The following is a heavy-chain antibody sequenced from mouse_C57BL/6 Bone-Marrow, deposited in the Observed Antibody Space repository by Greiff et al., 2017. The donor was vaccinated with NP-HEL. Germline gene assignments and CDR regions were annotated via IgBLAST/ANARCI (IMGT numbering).Heavy chain of an antibody. CDR3: ARYYYGSGYFDY. CDR2: LDPNSGGT. D-gene: IGHD1-1*01. J-gene: IGHJ2*01. Sequence: VQLQQPGAELVKPGASVKLSCKASGYTFTHYWMHWVKQRPGRGLEWIGRLDPNSGGTTYNEKFKSKATLTVDQPSSTAYMQLSSLTSEDSAVYYCARYYYGSGYFDYWGQGTTLTGSS. V-gene: IGHV1-72*01. CDR1: GYTFTHYW.